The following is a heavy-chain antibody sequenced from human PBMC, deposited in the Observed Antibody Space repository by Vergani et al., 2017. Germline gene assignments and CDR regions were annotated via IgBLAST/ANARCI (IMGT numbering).Heavy chain of an antibody. J-gene: IGHJ5*02. CDR1: GGSFSGYY. D-gene: IGHD3-3*01. V-gene: IGHV4-34*01. Sequence: QVQLQQWGAGLLKPSETLSLTCAVYGGSFSGYYWSWIRQPPGKGLEWIGEINHSGSTNDNPSLKSRVTISVDTSKNQFSLKLSSVTAADTAVYYCARGHYDFWSGFSALWFDPWGQGTLVTVSS. CDR2: INHSGST. CDR3: ARGHYDFWSGFSALWFDP.